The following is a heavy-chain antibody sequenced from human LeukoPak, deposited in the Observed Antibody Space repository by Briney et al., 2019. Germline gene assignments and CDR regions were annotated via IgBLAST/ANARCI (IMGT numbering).Heavy chain of an antibody. J-gene: IGHJ4*02. CDR2: INHSGST. V-gene: IGHV4-34*01. D-gene: IGHD3-22*01. CDR3: ARVTDSSGYYYGPNEY. Sequence: SETLSLTCAVYGGSFSGYYWIWVRQPPGKGLEWIGEINHSGSTNYNPSLKSRLTISVDTSKNQFSLKLSSVTAADTAVSYCARVTDSSGYYYGPNEYWGQGTLVTVSS. CDR1: GGSFSGYY.